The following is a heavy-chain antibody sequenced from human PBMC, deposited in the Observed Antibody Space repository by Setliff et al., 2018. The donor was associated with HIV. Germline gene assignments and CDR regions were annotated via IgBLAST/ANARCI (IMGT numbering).Heavy chain of an antibody. CDR2: SYHRGST. J-gene: IGHJ4*02. Sequence: SETLSLTCTVSGASITTDTYYWAWIRQPPGKGLEWIGSSYHRGSTHHNPSLKSRVTFSVDTSKHQFSLKMSSVTAADTAVYYCARDAYRFGEFVYDYWGQGTLVTVSS. V-gene: IGHV4-39*07. D-gene: IGHD3-10*01. CDR3: ARDAYRFGEFVYDY. CDR1: GASITTDTYY.